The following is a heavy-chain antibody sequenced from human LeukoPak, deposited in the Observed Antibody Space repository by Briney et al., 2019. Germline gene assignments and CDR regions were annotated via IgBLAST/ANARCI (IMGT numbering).Heavy chain of an antibody. CDR3: ARVYHGDYSERAFDY. J-gene: IGHJ4*02. CDR2: IYYSGST. D-gene: IGHD4-17*01. Sequence: SETLSLTCAVSDYSISSGYYWGWIRQPPGKGLEWIGYIYYSGSTYYNPSLKSRVTISVDTSKNQFSLKLSSVTAADTAVYYCARVYHGDYSERAFDYWGQGTLVTVSS. CDR1: DYSISSGYY. V-gene: IGHV4-30-4*08.